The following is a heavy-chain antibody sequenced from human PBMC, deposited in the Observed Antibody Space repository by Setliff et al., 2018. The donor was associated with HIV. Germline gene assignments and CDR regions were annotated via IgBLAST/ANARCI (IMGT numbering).Heavy chain of an antibody. CDR1: GFSFSDYG. D-gene: IGHD6-19*01. CDR3: GKEGHEYSSGSNDY. CDR2: ISYDGSTT. V-gene: IGHV3-30*18. Sequence: GGSLRLSCVTSGFSFSDYGMHWVRQAPGKGLEWVAVISYDGSTTHYGNSVKGRFSVSRDDSKKTLYLQLNSLRSDDTATYYCGKEGHEYSSGSNDYWGQGTLVTVSS. J-gene: IGHJ4*02.